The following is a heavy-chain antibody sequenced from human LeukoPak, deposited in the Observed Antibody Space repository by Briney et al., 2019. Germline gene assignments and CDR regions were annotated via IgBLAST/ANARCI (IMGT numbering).Heavy chain of an antibody. CDR1: GFTFSTYY. CDR3: ARRAGAYSHPYDY. J-gene: IGHJ4*02. CDR2: INHSGST. V-gene: IGHV4-34*01. Sequence: GSLRLSCAASGFTFSTYYMNWIRQPPGKGLEWIGEINHSGSTNYNPSLKSRVTISVDTSKNQFSLKLSSVTAADTAVYHCARRAGAYSHPYDYWGQGTLVTVSS. D-gene: IGHD4/OR15-4a*01.